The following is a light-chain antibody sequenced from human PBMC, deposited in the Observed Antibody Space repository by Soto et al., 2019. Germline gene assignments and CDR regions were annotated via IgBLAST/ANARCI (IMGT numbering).Light chain of an antibody. V-gene: IGLV2-23*01. CDR1: SSDVGTYNL. CDR2: EGT. Sequence: QSALTQPASVSGSPGQSITISCTGTSSDVGTYNLVSWYQQYPGKAPKLMIYEGTKRPSGVSNRFSGSKSGNTASLTISGLQAEDEAAYYCCSYAGSSTLEVFGGGTKLTVL. J-gene: IGLJ2*01. CDR3: CSYAGSSTLEV.